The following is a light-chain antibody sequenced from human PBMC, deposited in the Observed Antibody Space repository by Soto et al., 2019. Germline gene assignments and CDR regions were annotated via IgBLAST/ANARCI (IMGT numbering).Light chain of an antibody. CDR3: QQLNSYPT. Sequence: IKLSRSPCSLPASVGDKDTITCRASQYISTYLNWYRQKSGKAPEVLIYAASTLQSGVPSRFSGSGSGTDFTLTISSLQPEDFATYYCQQLNSYPTFGPGTLLEIK. V-gene: IGKV1-9*01. J-gene: IGKJ5*01. CDR2: AAS. CDR1: QYISTY.